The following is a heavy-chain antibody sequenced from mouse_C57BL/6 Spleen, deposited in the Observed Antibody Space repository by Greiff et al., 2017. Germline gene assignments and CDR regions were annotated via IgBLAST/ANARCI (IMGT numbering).Heavy chain of an antibody. J-gene: IGHJ2*01. CDR1: GYAFSSSW. CDR2: IYPGDGDT. D-gene: IGHD2-4*01. CDR3: ARPYDYDGYFDY. V-gene: IGHV1-82*01. Sequence: QVQLQQSGPELVKPGASVKISCKASGYAFSSSWMNWVKQRPGKGLEWIGRIYPGDGDTNYNGKFKGKATLTADKSSSTAYMQLSSLTSEDSAVYFCARPYDYDGYFDYWCQGTTLTVSS.